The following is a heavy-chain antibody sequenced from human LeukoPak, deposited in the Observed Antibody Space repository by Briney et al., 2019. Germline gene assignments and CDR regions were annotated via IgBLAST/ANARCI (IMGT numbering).Heavy chain of an antibody. J-gene: IGHJ4*02. CDR1: GGSFSGYY. V-gene: IGHV4-34*01. CDR3: ARQWELLVYFDY. D-gene: IGHD1-26*01. CDR2: INHSGST. Sequence: SETLSLTCAVYGGSFSGYYWSWIRQPPGKGLEWMGEINHSGSTNYNPSLKSRVTISVDTTKNKFSLKLSSVTAADTAVYYCARQWELLVYFDYWGQGTLVTVSS.